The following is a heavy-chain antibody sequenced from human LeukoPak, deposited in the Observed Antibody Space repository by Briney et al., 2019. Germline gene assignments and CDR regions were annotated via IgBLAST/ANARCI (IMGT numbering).Heavy chain of an antibody. Sequence: DSVKVSCKVSGYTLSELSMHWVRQAPGKGVERMGGFDPEDVETIYAQNFQVRVTMTEDTSTDTAYMELSSLRSEDTAVYYCATDGYRHQLLNWFDPWGQGTLVTVSS. CDR1: GYTLSELS. V-gene: IGHV1-24*01. CDR3: ATDGYRHQLLNWFDP. D-gene: IGHD2-2*01. CDR2: FDPEDVET. J-gene: IGHJ5*02.